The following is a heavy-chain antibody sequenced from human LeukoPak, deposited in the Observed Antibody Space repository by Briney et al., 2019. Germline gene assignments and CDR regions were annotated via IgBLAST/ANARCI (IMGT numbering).Heavy chain of an antibody. CDR2: ISGSGGST. Sequence: GGSLRLSCAASGFTFSSYAMSWVRQAPGKGLEWVSAISGSGGSTYYADSVKGRFTISRDNSKNTLYLQMNSLRAEDTAVYYCAKDGWQHLIMGRFDYWGQGTLVTVSS. CDR3: AKDGWQHLIMGRFDY. J-gene: IGHJ4*02. D-gene: IGHD6-13*01. CDR1: GFTFSSYA. V-gene: IGHV3-23*01.